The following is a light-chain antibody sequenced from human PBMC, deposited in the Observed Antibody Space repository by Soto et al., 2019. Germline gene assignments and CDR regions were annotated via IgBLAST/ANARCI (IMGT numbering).Light chain of an antibody. CDR3: SSYTSSSTPVL. V-gene: IGLV2-14*01. CDR1: SSDVGGYNY. Sequence: QSALTQPASVSGSPGQSITISCTGTSSDVGGYNYVSWYQQHPGKAPKLMIYDVSNRPSGVSNRFSGSKSGNTASLTISGLQAEDEADYYCSSYTSSSTPVLFGGGPQLTVL. CDR2: DVS. J-gene: IGLJ7*01.